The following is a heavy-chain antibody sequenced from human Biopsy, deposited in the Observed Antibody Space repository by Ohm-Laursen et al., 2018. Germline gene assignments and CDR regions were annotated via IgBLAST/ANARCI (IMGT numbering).Heavy chain of an antibody. J-gene: IGHJ6*02. D-gene: IGHD2/OR15-2a*01. V-gene: IGHV4-59*01. CDR1: GGSISSDY. CDR2: IYYSGST. Sequence: TLSLTCTVSGGSISSDYWSWIRQTPGKGLEWIGYIYYSGSTNYNPSLKSRVTISVDTSKNQFSLRLNSVTVADTAVYYCARATNSTGWPYYYFYGMGVWGQGTTVTVSS. CDR3: ARATNSTGWPYYYFYGMGV.